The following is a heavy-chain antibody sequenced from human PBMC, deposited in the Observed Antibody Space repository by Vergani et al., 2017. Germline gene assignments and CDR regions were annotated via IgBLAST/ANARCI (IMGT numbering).Heavy chain of an antibody. D-gene: IGHD3-10*01. CDR1: GYTFTGYY. V-gene: IGHV1-46*01. Sequence: QVQLVQSGAEVKKPGASVKVSCKASGYTFTGYYMHWVRQAPGQGLEWMGIINPSGGSTSYAQKFQGRVTMTRDTSTSTVYMELSSLRSEDTAVYYCAVWGGARPTAFDYWGQGTLVTVSS. J-gene: IGHJ4*02. CDR2: INPSGGST. CDR3: AVWGGARPTAFDY.